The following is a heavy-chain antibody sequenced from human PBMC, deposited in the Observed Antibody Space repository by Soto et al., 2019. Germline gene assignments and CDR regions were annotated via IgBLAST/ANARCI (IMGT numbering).Heavy chain of an antibody. CDR1: GFTFSSYG. Sequence: LRLSCAASGFTFSSYGMHWVRQAPGKGLEWVAVISYDGSNKYYADSVKGRFTISRDNSKNTLYLQMNSLRAEDTAVYYCAKGPIVGIDYWGQGTLVTVSS. CDR2: ISYDGSNK. D-gene: IGHD1-26*01. J-gene: IGHJ4*02. V-gene: IGHV3-30*18. CDR3: AKGPIVGIDY.